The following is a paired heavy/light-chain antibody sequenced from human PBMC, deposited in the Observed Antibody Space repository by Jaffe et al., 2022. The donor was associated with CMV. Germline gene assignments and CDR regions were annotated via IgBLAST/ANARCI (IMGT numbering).Light chain of an antibody. CDR3: QQSYRTRFT. Sequence: DIQMTQSPSSLSASVGDRVTITCRASQSISSYLNWFQQKPGKAPKLLIYAASSLQSGVPSRFSGSGSGTDFSLTISSLQPEDFATYYCQQSYRTRFTFAQGTRLEIK. V-gene: IGKV1-39*01. CDR1: QSISSY. J-gene: IGKJ5*01. CDR2: AAS.
Heavy chain of an antibody. CDR1: GFTFSSYA. V-gene: IGHV3-23*01. CDR2: ITASGSST. J-gene: IGHJ4*02. D-gene: IGHD1-26*01. Sequence: EVQLLESGGGLVQPGGSLRLSCAASGFTFSSYAMNWVRQAPGKGLECVSGITASGSSTYYADSVKGRFTISRDNSKNTLYLQMNSLRAEDTAVYFCAREARTYYPFDYWGQGTLVTVSS. CDR3: AREARTYYPFDY.